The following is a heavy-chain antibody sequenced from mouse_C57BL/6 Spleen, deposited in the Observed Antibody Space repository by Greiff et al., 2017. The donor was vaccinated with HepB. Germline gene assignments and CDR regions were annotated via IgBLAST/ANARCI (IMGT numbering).Heavy chain of an antibody. CDR2: ISSGSSTI. CDR1: GFTFSDYG. Sequence: DVMLVESGGGLVKPGGSLKLSCAASGFTFSDYGMHWVRQAPEKGLEWVAYISSGSSTIYYADTVKGRFTISRDNAKNTLFLQMTSLRSEDTAMYYCARGIYYYGSSSLDYWGQGTTLTVSS. J-gene: IGHJ2*01. CDR3: ARGIYYYGSSSLDY. D-gene: IGHD1-1*01. V-gene: IGHV5-17*01.